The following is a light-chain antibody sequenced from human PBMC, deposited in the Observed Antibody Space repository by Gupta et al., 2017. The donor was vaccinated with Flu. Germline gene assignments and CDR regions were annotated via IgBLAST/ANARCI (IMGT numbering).Light chain of an antibody. J-gene: IGLJ1*01. CDR1: SSDVGAYNY. CDR3: SSYTNSITLV. Sequence: QSALTQPASVSGSPGQSITISCTGTSSDVGAYNYVSWYQHHPGKAPKLMIYEVSNRPSGVSNRFSGSKSGNTASLTISGLQAEDEADYYCSSYTNSITLVFGTGTKLTVL. CDR2: EVS. V-gene: IGLV2-14*01.